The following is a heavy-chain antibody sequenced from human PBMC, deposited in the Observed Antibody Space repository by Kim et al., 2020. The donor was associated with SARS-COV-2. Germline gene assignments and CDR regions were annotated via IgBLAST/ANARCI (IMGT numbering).Heavy chain of an antibody. CDR3: GRGVHQGLGGDD. CDR2: IGTAGET. CDR1: GFTFGGHD. D-gene: IGHD1-1*01. V-gene: IGHV3-13*04. J-gene: IGHJ6*02. Sequence: GGSLRLSCAASGFTFGGHDMHWVRQGSGKGLEWVSAIGTAGETFYSGSVKGRFIISRENGTNSSFLQMVSLQVGDTAVYYCGRGVHQGLGGDDWGQGTTVTVSS.